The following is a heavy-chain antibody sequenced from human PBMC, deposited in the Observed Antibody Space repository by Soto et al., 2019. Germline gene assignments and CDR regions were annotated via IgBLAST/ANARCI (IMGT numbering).Heavy chain of an antibody. V-gene: IGHV1-46*02. D-gene: IGHD4-17*01. CDR1: GYNFNQYY. CDR3: ARGPDDSDDPRWDY. CDR2: INHRGGTT. Sequence: QVQLVQSGAEVRKPGASVRLSCETSGYNFNQYYIHWVRPAPGQGLEWKGIINHRGGTTEYAHKFRGRVTVTGDTPTSTAYMKLSSLISEDTAVYFCARGPDDSDDPRWDYWGQGTLVTFSS. J-gene: IGHJ4*02.